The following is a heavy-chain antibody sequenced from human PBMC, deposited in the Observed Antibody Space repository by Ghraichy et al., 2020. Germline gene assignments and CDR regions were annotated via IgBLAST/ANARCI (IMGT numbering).Heavy chain of an antibody. CDR3: ASTFDSGWPRYFDL. Sequence: GSLRLSCTASGFTVNNKYMSWVRQAPGKGLEWVSLIYSGDSTFYADSVKGRFTISRDNSDNTLYLQVNSLRAEDTAVYYCASTFDSGWPRYFDLWGRGTLVTVSS. V-gene: IGHV3-53*01. D-gene: IGHD6-19*01. CDR2: IYSGDST. CDR1: GFTVNNKY. J-gene: IGHJ2*01.